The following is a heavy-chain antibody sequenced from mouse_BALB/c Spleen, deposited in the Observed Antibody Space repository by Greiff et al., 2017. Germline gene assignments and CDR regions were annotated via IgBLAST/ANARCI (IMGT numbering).Heavy chain of an antibody. D-gene: IGHD2-1*01. CDR1: EYEFPSHD. Sequence: EVKVVESGGGLVQPGESLKLSCESNEYEFPSHDMSWVRKTPEKRLELVAAINSDGGSTYYPDTMERRFIISRDNTKKTRYLQMSSLRSEDTALYYCAIHCNYYWYFDVWGAGTTVTVSS. J-gene: IGHJ1*01. CDR2: INSDGGST. CDR3: AIHCNYYWYFDV. V-gene: IGHV5-2*01.